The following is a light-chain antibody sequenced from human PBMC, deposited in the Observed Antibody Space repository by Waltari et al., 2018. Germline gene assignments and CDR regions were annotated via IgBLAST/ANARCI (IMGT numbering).Light chain of an antibody. J-gene: IGLJ3*02. CDR2: EDH. CDR1: SGSIASNF. CDR3: QSYDGSGSWV. V-gene: IGLV6-57*04. Sequence: FMLTQPHSVSESPGKTITISCTRRSGSIASNFVQCYQQRPGSAPTTVIYEDHQRPSWVPDRFSGSFDRSSNSASLTISGLKTEDEAEYYCQSYDGSGSWVFGGGTKLTVL.